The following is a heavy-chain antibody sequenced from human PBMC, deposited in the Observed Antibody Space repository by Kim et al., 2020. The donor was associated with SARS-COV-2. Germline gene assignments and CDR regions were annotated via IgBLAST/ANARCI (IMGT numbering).Heavy chain of an antibody. CDR1: GFTFSSYS. CDR3: ASLWSYYYGMDV. D-gene: IGHD3-3*01. J-gene: IGHJ6*02. CDR2: ISSSSSYI. V-gene: IGHV3-21*01. Sequence: GGSLRLFCAASGFTFSSYSMNWVRQAPGKGLEWVSSISSSSSYIYYADSVKGRFTISRDNAKNSLYLQMNSLRAEDTAVYYFASLWSYYYGMDVWGQGTTVTVSS.